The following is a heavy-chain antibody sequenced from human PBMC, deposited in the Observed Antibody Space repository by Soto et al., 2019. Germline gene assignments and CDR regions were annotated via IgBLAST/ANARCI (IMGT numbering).Heavy chain of an antibody. J-gene: IGHJ5*02. CDR2: IYPGDSDT. CDR1: GYSFTTYW. CDR3: ARHLTFDRNSLNWLDP. Sequence: PGESLKISCKGSGYSFTTYWIAWVRQMPGKGLEWMGIIYPGDSDTKYSPSFQGQVTISADKSNNTVYLQWSSLKASDTAMYYCARHLTFDRNSLNWLDPWGQGTLVTVPQ. V-gene: IGHV5-51*01. D-gene: IGHD3-9*01.